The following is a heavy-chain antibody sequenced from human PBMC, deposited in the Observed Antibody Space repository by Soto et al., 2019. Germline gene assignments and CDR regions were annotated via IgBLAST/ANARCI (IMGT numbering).Heavy chain of an antibody. V-gene: IGHV1-46*01. J-gene: IGHJ4*02. D-gene: IGHD2-15*01. CDR1: GYSFTSYY. CDR3: ARVEGRAAAERD. Sequence: QVQMVQSGAEVKKPGASVKVSCKTSGYSFTSYYVHWIRQAPGRGLEWMGVIRPHGGSTDYAQKFQGRVTMTSDTPTTTVYMDLSSLRSDDTAVYYCARVEGRAAAERDWGQGTLVTVSS. CDR2: IRPHGGST.